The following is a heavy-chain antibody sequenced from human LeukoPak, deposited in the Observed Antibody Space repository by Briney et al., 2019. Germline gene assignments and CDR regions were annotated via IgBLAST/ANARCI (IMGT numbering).Heavy chain of an antibody. CDR3: ARVVVVVAAPSFDY. J-gene: IGHJ4*02. V-gene: IGHV4-34*01. CDR2: INHSGST. CDR1: GGSFSGYY. Sequence: SETLSLTCAVYGGSFSGYYWSWIRQPPGKGLEWMGEINHSGSTNYNPSLKSRVTISVDTSKNQFSLKLSSVTAADTAVYYCARVVVVVAAPSFDYWGQGTLVTVSS. D-gene: IGHD2-15*01.